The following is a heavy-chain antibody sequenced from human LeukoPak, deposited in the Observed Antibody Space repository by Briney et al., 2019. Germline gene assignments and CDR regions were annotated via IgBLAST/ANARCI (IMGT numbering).Heavy chain of an antibody. V-gene: IGHV3-74*01. Sequence: GGFLRLSCAASGFTFSTYCMHWVRQAPGKGPMWVSRICPDGTVTNYADSVKARFIISRDNARNTVYLQMNSLRVEDTAVYYCVRDFRSADYWGQGTLVTVSS. CDR2: ICPDGTVT. CDR1: GFTFSTYC. J-gene: IGHJ4*02. CDR3: VRDFRSADY.